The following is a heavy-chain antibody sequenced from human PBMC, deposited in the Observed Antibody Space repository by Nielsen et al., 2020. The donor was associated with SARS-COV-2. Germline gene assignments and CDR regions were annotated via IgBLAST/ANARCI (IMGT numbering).Heavy chain of an antibody. J-gene: IGHJ4*02. CDR1: GYSFTSYE. Sequence: ASVKVSCKASGYSFTSYEINWVRQATAQGLEWMGWMNPNSGNTGYAQKFQGRVTMTRSTSTSTAYMELHSLGSEDTAVYYCASCKGDGKYFDCEGFDYWGQGTLVTVSS. CDR2: MNPNSGNT. D-gene: IGHD3-9*01. CDR3: ASCKGDGKYFDCEGFDY. V-gene: IGHV1-8*02.